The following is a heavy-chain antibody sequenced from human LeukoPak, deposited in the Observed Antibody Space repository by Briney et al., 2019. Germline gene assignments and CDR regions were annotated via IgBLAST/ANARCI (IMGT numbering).Heavy chain of an antibody. V-gene: IGHV4-59*12. CDR1: GGSISSYY. CDR3: ARDRDFWSGYLNWFDP. D-gene: IGHD3-3*01. Sequence: SETLSLTCTVSGGSISSYYWNWIRQPPGKGLEWIGSIYYSGSTYYNPSLKSRVTISVDTSKNQFSLKLSSVTAADTAVYYCARDRDFWSGYLNWFDPWGQGTLVTVSS. J-gene: IGHJ5*02. CDR2: IYYSGST.